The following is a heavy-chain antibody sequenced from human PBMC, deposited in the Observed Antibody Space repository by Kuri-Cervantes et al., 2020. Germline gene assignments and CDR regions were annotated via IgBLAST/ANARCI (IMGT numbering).Heavy chain of an antibody. V-gene: IGHV3-66*01. CDR1: GFTVSSNY. CDR2: IYSGGST. CDR3: ATRPVLLWFGDAFDI. J-gene: IGHJ3*02. D-gene: IGHD3-10*01. Sequence: LSLTCAASGFTVSSNYMSWVRQAPGKGLEWVSVIYSGGSTYYADSVKGRFTISRDNSKNTLYLQMNSLRAEDTAVYYCATRPVLLWFGDAFDIWGQGTMVTVSS.